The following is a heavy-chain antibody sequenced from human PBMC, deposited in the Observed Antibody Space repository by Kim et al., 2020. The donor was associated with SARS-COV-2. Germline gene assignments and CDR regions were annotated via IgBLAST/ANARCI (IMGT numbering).Heavy chain of an antibody. CDR3: AREGWLVGFDY. J-gene: IGHJ4*02. Sequence: YALTVKSPVTINPDTSKNHFSLQLNSVTPEDTAVYYCAREGWLVGFDYWGQGTLVTVSS. V-gene: IGHV6-1*01. D-gene: IGHD6-19*01.